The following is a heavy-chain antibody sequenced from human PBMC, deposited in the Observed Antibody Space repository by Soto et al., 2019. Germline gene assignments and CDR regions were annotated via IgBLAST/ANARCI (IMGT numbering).Heavy chain of an antibody. V-gene: IGHV4-31*02. Sequence: LCGGSIRSGGYYWSWIRQHPGKGLEWIGYIYYSGSTYYNPSLKSRVTISVDTSKNQFSLKLSSVTAADTAVYYCARGYGPGNFDYWGQGTLVTVSS. CDR1: GGSIRSGGYY. CDR3: ARGYGPGNFDY. J-gene: IGHJ4*02. D-gene: IGHD4-17*01. CDR2: IYYSGST.